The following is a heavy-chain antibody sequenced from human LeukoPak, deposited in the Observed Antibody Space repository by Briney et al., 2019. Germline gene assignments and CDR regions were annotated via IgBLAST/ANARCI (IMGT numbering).Heavy chain of an antibody. CDR2: INHSGST. V-gene: IGHV4-34*01. Sequence: SETLSLTCAVYGGSFSGYYWSWIRQPPGKGLEWIGEINHSGSTNYNPSLKSRVTISVDTSKNQFSLKLSSVTAEDTAVYYCARARPDYYDIWGQGTMVTVSS. CDR3: ARARPDYYDI. CDR1: GGSFSGYY. D-gene: IGHD3-10*01. J-gene: IGHJ3*02.